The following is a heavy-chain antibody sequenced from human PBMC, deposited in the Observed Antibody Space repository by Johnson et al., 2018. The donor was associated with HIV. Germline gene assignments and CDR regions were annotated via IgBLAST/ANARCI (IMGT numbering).Heavy chain of an antibody. CDR3: ARGKWLDAFDI. D-gene: IGHD6-19*01. CDR2: IGRSGSTF. Sequence: QVQLVESGGGLVQPGGSLRLSCVASGFTFSDYYMSWIRQAPGKGLEWVSYIGRSGSTFYYADSVKGRFTISRDTSKNMLYLQMNSLRPEDTAVYYCARGKWLDAFDIWGQGIMVTVSS. CDR1: GFTFSDYY. V-gene: IGHV3-11*04. J-gene: IGHJ3*02.